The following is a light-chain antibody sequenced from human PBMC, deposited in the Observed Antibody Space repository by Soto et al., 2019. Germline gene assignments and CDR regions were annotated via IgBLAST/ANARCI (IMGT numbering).Light chain of an antibody. CDR2: EVS. CDR1: ISDVGSYNY. CDR3: SSYTSISTRV. V-gene: IGLV2-14*01. Sequence: QSALTQPASVSGSPGQSITISCTGTISDVGSYNYVSWYQQHPGKAPKLMIYEVSNRPSGVSNRLSGSKSGNTASLTISGLQAEDEANYYCSSYTSISTRVFGGGTQLTVL. J-gene: IGLJ3*02.